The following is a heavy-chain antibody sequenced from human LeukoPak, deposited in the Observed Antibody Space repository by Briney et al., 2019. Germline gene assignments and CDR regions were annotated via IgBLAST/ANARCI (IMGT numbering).Heavy chain of an antibody. J-gene: IGHJ4*02. CDR3: ARGHSESYWLIDY. Sequence: GGSLRLSCAASGFTFRNHAIHWVRQAPGKGLEWVAVISDDGSSKYYADSVKGRFIISRDNSKNTLYLQMNSLRAEETAVYFCARGHSESYWLIDYWGQGTLVIVSS. D-gene: IGHD1-26*01. CDR2: ISDDGSSK. CDR1: GFTFRNHA. V-gene: IGHV3-30-3*01.